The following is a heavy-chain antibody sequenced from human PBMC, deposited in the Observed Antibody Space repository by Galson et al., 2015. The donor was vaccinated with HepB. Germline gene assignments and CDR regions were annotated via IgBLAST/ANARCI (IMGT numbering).Heavy chain of an antibody. D-gene: IGHD3-16*01. CDR2: IKEDGSEK. CDR1: GFTFSNYW. Sequence: SLRLSCAASGFTFSNYWMSWVRQTPGKGLEWVAKIKEDGSEKYYVDSVKGRFTISRDNAEKSLYLQMNSVRAEDTAPYYCARGGSGSWGQGTLVTVSS. V-gene: IGHV3-7*01. J-gene: IGHJ5*02. CDR3: ARGGSGS.